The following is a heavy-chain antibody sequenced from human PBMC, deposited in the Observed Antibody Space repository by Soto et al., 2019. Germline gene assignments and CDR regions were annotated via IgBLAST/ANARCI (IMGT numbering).Heavy chain of an antibody. D-gene: IGHD1-26*01. CDR2: ISSGSKTI. CDR3: AREDILGARSFDY. J-gene: IGHJ4*02. Sequence: RLSCAASGFTFSGYSVNWVRQAPGKGLEWVSYISSGSKTIYYADSVKGRFTVSRDNARNSQYLQMNSLRDEDTAVYYCAREDILGARSFDYWGQGTLVTVSS. V-gene: IGHV3-48*02. CDR1: GFTFSGYS.